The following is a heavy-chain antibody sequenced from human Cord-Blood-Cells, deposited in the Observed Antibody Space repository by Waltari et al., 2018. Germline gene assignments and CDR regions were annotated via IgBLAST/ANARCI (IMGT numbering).Heavy chain of an antibody. CDR3: ARDGSGSFYSYYFDY. CDR1: GSTFTGHY. V-gene: IGHV1-2*02. Sequence: QVQLVQSGAAVKKPGASVKVSCKASGSTFTGHYTHRVRPAPGPGLEWMGWINPNSGGTNYAQKFQGRVTMTRDTSISTAYMELSRLRSDDTAVYYCARDGSGSFYSYYFDYWGQGTLVTVSS. D-gene: IGHD1-26*01. J-gene: IGHJ4*02. CDR2: INPNSGGT.